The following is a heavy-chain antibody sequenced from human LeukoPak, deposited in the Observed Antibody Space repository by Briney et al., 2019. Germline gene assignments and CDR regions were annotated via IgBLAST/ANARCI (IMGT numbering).Heavy chain of an antibody. CDR3: ARAKVATGIWYFDL. D-gene: IGHD5-12*01. CDR1: GYTFISYG. J-gene: IGHJ2*01. Sequence: ASVKVSCKASGYTFISYGISWVRQAPGQGLEWMGWISAYNGNTNYAQKLQGRVTMTTDTSTSTAYMELRSLRSDDTAVYYCARAKVATGIWYFDLWGRGTLVTVSS. CDR2: ISAYNGNT. V-gene: IGHV1-18*01.